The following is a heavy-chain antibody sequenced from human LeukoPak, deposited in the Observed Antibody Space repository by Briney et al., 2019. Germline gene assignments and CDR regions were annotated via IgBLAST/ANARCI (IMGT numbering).Heavy chain of an antibody. CDR3: ARGGGYDHLDY. CDR2: IYYSGST. CDR1: GGSISSSSYY. Sequence: SSETLSLTCTVSGGSISSSSYYWGWIRQPPGKGLEWIGSIYYSGSTYYNPSLKSRVTISVDTSKNQFSLNLRSVTAADTAVYFCARGGGYDHLDYWGQGSLVTVSS. D-gene: IGHD5-12*01. V-gene: IGHV4-39*07. J-gene: IGHJ4*02.